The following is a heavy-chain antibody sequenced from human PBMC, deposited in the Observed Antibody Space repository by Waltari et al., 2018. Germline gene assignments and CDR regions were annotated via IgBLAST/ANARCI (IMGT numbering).Heavy chain of an antibody. D-gene: IGHD2-15*01. CDR1: GFTFRHHG. CDR3: VKDNSHGGKFLDS. Sequence: QVRLLDAGGGAVQPWGSLRLSCFASGFTFRHHGMHWVRQAPGKGLEWLTLISCDGKETYYGDSAEGRFTISRDNSRDTLYLQLDNLRVEDTAEYYCVKDNSHGGKFLDSWGPGAQVIVFS. J-gene: IGHJ4*02. CDR2: ISCDGKET. V-gene: IGHV3-30*18.